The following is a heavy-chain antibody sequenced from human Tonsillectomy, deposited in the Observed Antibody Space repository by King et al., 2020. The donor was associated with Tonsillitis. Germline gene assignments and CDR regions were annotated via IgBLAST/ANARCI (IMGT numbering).Heavy chain of an antibody. D-gene: IGHD6-25*01. V-gene: IGHV3-64*07. J-gene: IGHJ4*02. CDR3: ARKGLAASGAYFDY. Sequence: GQLVQSGGGLVQPGGSLRLSCAASGFTLSDCAMYWVRQGPGQGLEYVFAFGSYGGNTVYGDFVEGRFTISRDDSKNTLYLQMGSLRAEEMAVYYCARKGLAASGAYFDYWGQGTLVTVSS. CDR2: FGSYGGNT. CDR1: GFTLSDCA.